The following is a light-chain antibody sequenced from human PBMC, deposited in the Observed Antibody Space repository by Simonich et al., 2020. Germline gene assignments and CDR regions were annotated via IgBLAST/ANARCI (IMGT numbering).Light chain of an antibody. V-gene: IGLV2-23*01. CDR1: SYDVGRYNL. CDR2: EGS. Sequence: QSALTQPASVSGSPGQSITISCTGTSYDVGRYNLVSWYQQHPGKAPKLLIYEGSKRPSGVSNRFSGSKSGNTASLTISGLQAEDEADYYCCSYAGSSNWVFGGGTKLTVL. CDR3: CSYAGSSNWV. J-gene: IGLJ3*02.